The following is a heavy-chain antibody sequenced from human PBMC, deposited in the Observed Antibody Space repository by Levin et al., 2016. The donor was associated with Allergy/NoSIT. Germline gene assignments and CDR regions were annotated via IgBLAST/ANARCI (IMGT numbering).Heavy chain of an antibody. J-gene: IGHJ5*02. CDR3: ARDMLGVVVVAATVPWFDP. V-gene: IGHV3-30-3*01. Sequence: VRQAPGKGLEWVAVISYDGINKHYADSVKGRFTISRDNSKNTLYLQMNSLRAEDTAVYYCARDMLGVVVVAATVPWFDPWGQGTLVTVSS. CDR2: ISYDGINK. D-gene: IGHD2-15*01.